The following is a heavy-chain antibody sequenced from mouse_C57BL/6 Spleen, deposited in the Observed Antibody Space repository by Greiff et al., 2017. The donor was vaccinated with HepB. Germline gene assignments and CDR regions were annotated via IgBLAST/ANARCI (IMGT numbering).Heavy chain of an antibody. CDR1: GFNIKDYY. J-gene: IGHJ3*01. Sequence: EVMLVESGAELVKPGASVKLSCTASGFNIKDYYMHWVKQRTEQGLEWIGRIDPEDGETKYAPKFQGKATITADTSSNTAYLQLSSLTSEDTAVYYCAKWGNSLAWFAYWGQGTLVTVSA. CDR3: AKWGNSLAWFAY. CDR2: IDPEDGET. D-gene: IGHD2-1*01. V-gene: IGHV14-2*01.